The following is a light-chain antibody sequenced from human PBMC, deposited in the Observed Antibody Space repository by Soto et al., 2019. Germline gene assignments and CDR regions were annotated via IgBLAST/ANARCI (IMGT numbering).Light chain of an antibody. CDR3: AAWDDSLRGWV. V-gene: IGLV1-47*02. J-gene: IGLJ3*02. Sequence: QSVLTQPPSASGTPGQRVTISCSGSSSNIGSNYVYWYQQLPGTAPKLLIYNNDQRPSGVPDRFSGSKSGASASLAISGLRSEDEADYYCAAWDDSLRGWVFGGGTKVTVI. CDR2: NND. CDR1: SSNIGSNY.